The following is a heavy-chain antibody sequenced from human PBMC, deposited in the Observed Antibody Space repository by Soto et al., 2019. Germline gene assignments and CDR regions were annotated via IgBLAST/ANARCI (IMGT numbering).Heavy chain of an antibody. CDR1: SYTFISYS. J-gene: IGHJ6*02. CDR2: VTTYNGNT. CDR3: ARDILTRFPWGRATHQYSYYGMEV. Sequence: ASVKVSCKTASYTFISYSISWVRQAPGQGLEWRGRVTTYNGNTNYAHKFQCRVTMTADTPTNTAYMXLWSLTLDDTGIYYCARDILTRFPWGRATHQYSYYGMEVWGQ. V-gene: IGHV1-18*01. D-gene: IGHD3-9*01.